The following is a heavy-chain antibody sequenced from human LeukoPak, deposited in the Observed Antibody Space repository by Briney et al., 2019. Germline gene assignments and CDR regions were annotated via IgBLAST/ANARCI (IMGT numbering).Heavy chain of an antibody. V-gene: IGHV4-34*01. CDR3: ARVCSFYSGYYPPYYYYYMDV. J-gene: IGHJ6*03. CDR1: GGSFSGYY. CDR2: INHSGST. D-gene: IGHD3-22*01. Sequence: SATLSLTFAVYGGSFSGYYWSWIRQPPGKGLEWIGEINHSGSTNYNPSLKSRVTISVDTSKNQFSLKLSSVTAADTAVYYCARVCSFYSGYYPPYYYYYMDVWGKGTTVTVSS.